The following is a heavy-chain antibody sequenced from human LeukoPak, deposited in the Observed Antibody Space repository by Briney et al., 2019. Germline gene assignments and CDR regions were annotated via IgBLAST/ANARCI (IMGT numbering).Heavy chain of an antibody. J-gene: IGHJ4*02. CDR2: IYYSGST. CDR1: GGSISSGDYY. Sequence: SETLSLTCTVSGGSISSGDYYWSWIRQPPGKGLEWIGYIYYSGSTYYNPSLKSRVTISVDTSKNQFSLKLSSVTAADTAVYYWARSSYRGGDCYTDFDYWGQGTLVTGSS. CDR3: ARSSYRGGDCYTDFDY. V-gene: IGHV4-30-4*01. D-gene: IGHD2-21*02.